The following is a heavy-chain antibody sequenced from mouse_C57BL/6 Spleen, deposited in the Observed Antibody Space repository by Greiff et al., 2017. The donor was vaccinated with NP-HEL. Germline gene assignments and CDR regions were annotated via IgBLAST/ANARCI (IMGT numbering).Heavy chain of an antibody. J-gene: IGHJ1*03. V-gene: IGHV1-59*01. CDR2: IDPSDSYT. CDR1: GYTFTSYW. Sequence: QVQLQQPGAELVRPGTSVKLSCKASGYTFTSYWMHWLKQRPGQGLEWIGVIDPSDSYTNYNQKFKGKATLTVDTSSSTAYMQLSSLTSEDSAVYYCARRGYGNFDVWGTGTTVTVSS. CDR3: ARRGYGNFDV.